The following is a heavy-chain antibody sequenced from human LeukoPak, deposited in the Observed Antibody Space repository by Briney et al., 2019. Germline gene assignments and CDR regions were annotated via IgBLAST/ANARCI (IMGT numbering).Heavy chain of an antibody. J-gene: IGHJ4*02. Sequence: SVKVSCKASGGSFSNHAISWVRQAPGQGPEWMGGIIPIFGTANYAQKFQDRVTITADESTGTVYMELSSLRSEDTAVYYCARDLGTIFGEVDWGQGTLVTVSS. CDR3: ARDLGTIFGEVD. D-gene: IGHD3-3*01. CDR2: IIPIFGTA. V-gene: IGHV1-69*13. CDR1: GGSFSNHA.